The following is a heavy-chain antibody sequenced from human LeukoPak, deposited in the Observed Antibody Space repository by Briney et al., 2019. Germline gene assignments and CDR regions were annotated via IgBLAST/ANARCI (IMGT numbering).Heavy chain of an antibody. V-gene: IGHV4-59*01. J-gene: IGHJ4*02. CDR2: IFHTGIT. Sequence: SETLSLTCSVSGASLTAAYWAWIRQPPGKGLEYIGYIFHTGITKSSPSLTGRATLSLDTSKNQFSLRLTSVTAADTAIYYCARFARVPDSWGQGILVTVSS. CDR3: ARFARVPDS. D-gene: IGHD2-21*01. CDR1: GASLTAAY.